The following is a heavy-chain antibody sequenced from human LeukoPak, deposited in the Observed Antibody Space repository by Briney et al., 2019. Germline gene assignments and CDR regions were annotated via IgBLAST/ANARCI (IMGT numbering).Heavy chain of an antibody. Sequence: GASVKVSCKASGYTFTSYGISWVRQAPGQGLEWMGWINPNSGGTNYAQKFQGRVTMTRDTSISTAYMELSRLRSDDTAVYYCARSTVQLERGDWGQGTLVTVSS. D-gene: IGHD1-1*01. CDR3: ARSTVQLERGD. CDR1: GYTFTSYG. CDR2: INPNSGGT. J-gene: IGHJ4*02. V-gene: IGHV1-2*02.